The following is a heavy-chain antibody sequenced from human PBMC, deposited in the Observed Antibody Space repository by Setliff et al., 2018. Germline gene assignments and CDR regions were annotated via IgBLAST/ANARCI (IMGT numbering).Heavy chain of an antibody. CDR1: GGSISSSNW. J-gene: IGHJ4*02. V-gene: IGHV4-4*02. Sequence: SETLSLTCAFSGGSISSSNWRSWVRQPPGKGLEWIGEIYHSGSTNYHPSLKSRVTISVDTSKNQFSLKLSSVTAADTALYYCTVYNTGSSKDHYWGQGTPVTVSS. D-gene: IGHD2-8*02. CDR2: IYHSGST. CDR3: TVYNTGSSKDHY.